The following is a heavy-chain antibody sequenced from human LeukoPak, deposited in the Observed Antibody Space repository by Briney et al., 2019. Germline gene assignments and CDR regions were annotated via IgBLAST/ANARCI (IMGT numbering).Heavy chain of an antibody. CDR1: GGTFSSYA. D-gene: IGHD5-24*01. J-gene: IGHJ4*02. CDR2: IIPVLGIA. V-gene: IGHV1-69*04. CDR3: ARIESPFDY. Sequence: SVKVSCKASGGTFSSYAISWVRQAPGQGLEWMGRIIPVLGIANYAQKFQGRVTITADKSTSTAYMELSSLRSEDTAVYYCARIESPFDYWGQGTLVTVSS.